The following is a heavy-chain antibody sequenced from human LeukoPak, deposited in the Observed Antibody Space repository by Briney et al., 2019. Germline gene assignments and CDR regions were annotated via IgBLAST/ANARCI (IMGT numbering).Heavy chain of an antibody. J-gene: IGHJ4*02. CDR1: GFTFSSYG. CDR3: ARGVDYGAFDY. CDR2: IWDDGSNK. Sequence: PGGSLRLSCAASGFTFSSYGIHWVRQAPGKGLEWVAVIWDDGSNKYYVDSVKGRFTISRDKSKNTLYLQMNSLRAKDTAVYYCARGVDYGAFDYWGQGTLVTVSS. D-gene: IGHD4/OR15-4a*01. V-gene: IGHV3-33*01.